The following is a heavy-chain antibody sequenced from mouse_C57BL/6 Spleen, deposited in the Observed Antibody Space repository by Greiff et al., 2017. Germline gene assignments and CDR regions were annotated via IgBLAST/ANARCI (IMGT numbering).Heavy chain of an antibody. D-gene: IGHD2-3*01. CDR3: ARDDGYYAMDY. CDR1: GYAFTNYL. Sequence: VQLQESGAELVRPGTSVKVSCKASGYAFTNYLIEWVKQRPGQGLEWIGVINPGSGGTNYNEKFKGKATLTADKSSSTAYMQLSSLTSEDSAVYFCARDDGYYAMDYWGQGTSVTVSS. V-gene: IGHV1-54*01. CDR2: INPGSGGT. J-gene: IGHJ4*01.